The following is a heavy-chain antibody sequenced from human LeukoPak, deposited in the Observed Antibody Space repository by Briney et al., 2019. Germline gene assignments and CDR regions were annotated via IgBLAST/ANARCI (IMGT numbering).Heavy chain of an antibody. D-gene: IGHD2-8*01. V-gene: IGHV3-7*03. Sequence: GGSLRLSCAASGFTFSSYWMSWVRQAPGKGLEWVANIKQDGSEKYYVDSVKGRFTISRDNAKNSLYLQMNSLRAEDTALYYCAKSALVLMVYADIDYWGQGTLVTVSS. CDR2: IKQDGSEK. CDR1: GFTFSSYW. J-gene: IGHJ4*02. CDR3: AKSALVLMVYADIDY.